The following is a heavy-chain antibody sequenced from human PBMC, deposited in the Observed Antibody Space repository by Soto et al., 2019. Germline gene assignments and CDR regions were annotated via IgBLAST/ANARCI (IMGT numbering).Heavy chain of an antibody. J-gene: IGHJ6*02. CDR3: AKNGQPPYYYYRLDV. CDR2: ISGYNGDT. CDR1: GYTFTRYG. Sequence: QGHLVQSGAEVKKPGASVKVSCKASGYTFTRYGISWVRQAPGQGLEWMGWISGYNGDTKYAQNLQDRVTMTIDTSTNTAYMELRSLTSDDTAVYYCAKNGQPPYYYYRLDVWGQGTTVTVSS. V-gene: IGHV1-18*01. D-gene: IGHD2-8*01.